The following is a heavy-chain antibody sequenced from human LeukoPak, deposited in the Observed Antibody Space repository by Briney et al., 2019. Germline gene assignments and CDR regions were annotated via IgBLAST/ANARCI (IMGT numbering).Heavy chain of an antibody. V-gene: IGHV3-9*01. Sequence: PGGSLRRSCAASGFTFSYYAMHWVRQAPGKGLEWVSGISWNSGSIGYADSVKGRFTISRDNAKNSLYLQMNSLRAEDTALYYCAKDYDSSGPLDAFDIWGQGTMVTVSS. D-gene: IGHD3-22*01. CDR2: ISWNSGSI. CDR1: GFTFSYYA. CDR3: AKDYDSSGPLDAFDI. J-gene: IGHJ3*02.